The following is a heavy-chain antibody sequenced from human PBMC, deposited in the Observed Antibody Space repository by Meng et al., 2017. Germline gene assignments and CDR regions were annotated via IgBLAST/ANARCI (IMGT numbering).Heavy chain of an antibody. J-gene: IGHJ5*02. Sequence: GQLGELWGGLVKPGGSLRLSCAASGFTFSSYSMNWVRQAPGKGLEWVSSISSSSSYIYYADSVKGRFTISRDNAKNSLYLQMNSLRAEDTAVYYCARSSSWYSSGWFDPWGQGTLVTVSS. CDR1: GFTFSSYS. V-gene: IGHV3-21*01. CDR3: ARSSSWYSSGWFDP. CDR2: ISSSSSYI. D-gene: IGHD6-13*01.